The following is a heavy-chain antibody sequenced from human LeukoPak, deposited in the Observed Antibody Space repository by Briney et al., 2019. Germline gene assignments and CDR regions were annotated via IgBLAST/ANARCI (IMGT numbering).Heavy chain of an antibody. D-gene: IGHD3-9*01. CDR2: IYYSGST. V-gene: IGHV4-61*01. CDR1: GGSVSSGSYY. CDR3: ARDHINYDILTGYSGHNWFDP. J-gene: IGHJ5*02. Sequence: PSETLSLTCTVSGGSVSSGSYYWSWIRQPPGKGLEWIGYIYYSGSTNYNPSLKSRVTISVDTSKNQFSLKLSSVTAADTAVYYCARDHINYDILTGYSGHNWFDPWGQGTLVTVSS.